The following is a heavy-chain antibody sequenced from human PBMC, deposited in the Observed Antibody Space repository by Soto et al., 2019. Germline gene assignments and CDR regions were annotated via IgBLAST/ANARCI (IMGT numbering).Heavy chain of an antibody. V-gene: IGHV4-31*03. D-gene: IGHD3-10*01. CDR2: IYYSGST. Sequence: QVQLQGSGPGLVKPSQTLSLTCTVSGGSISSGGYYWSWIRQHPGKGLEWIGYIYYSGSTYYNPSLKSRVTISVDTSKNQFSLKLSSVTAADTAVYYCARGGKGSYYRLYYYYGMDVWGQGTTVTVSS. CDR1: GGSISSGGYY. J-gene: IGHJ6*02. CDR3: ARGGKGSYYRLYYYYGMDV.